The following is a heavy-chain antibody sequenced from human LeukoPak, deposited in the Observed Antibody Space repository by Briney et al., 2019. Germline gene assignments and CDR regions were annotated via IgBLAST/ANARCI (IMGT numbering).Heavy chain of an antibody. CDR3: ANSLRRNGYNFGYFDY. CDR2: ISYDGSNK. J-gene: IGHJ4*02. D-gene: IGHD5-24*01. CDR1: GFTFSSYG. V-gene: IGHV3-30*18. Sequence: QPGGSLRLSCAASGFTFSSYGMHWVRQAPGKGLEWVAVISYDGSNKYYADSVKGRFTISRDNSKNTLYLQMNSLRAEDTAVYYCANSLRRNGYNFGYFDYWGQGTLVTVSS.